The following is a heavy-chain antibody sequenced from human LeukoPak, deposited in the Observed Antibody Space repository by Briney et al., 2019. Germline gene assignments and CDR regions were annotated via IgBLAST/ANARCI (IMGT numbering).Heavy chain of an antibody. D-gene: IGHD6-19*01. CDR3: ARLSSSGYYYYYGMDV. V-gene: IGHV5-51*01. J-gene: IGHJ6*02. Sequence: GESLKISCQGSGYSFTNYWIGWVRQMPGKGLEWMGIIYPSDSDTRYSPSFQGQVTISADKSISTAFLQWSSLKASDTAMYYCARLSSSGYYYYYGMDVWGQGTTVTVSS. CDR1: GYSFTNYW. CDR2: IYPSDSDT.